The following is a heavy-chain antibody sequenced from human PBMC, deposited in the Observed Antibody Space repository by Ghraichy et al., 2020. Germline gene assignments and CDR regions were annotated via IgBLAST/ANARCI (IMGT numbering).Heavy chain of an antibody. J-gene: IGHJ4*02. CDR3: ARGHCSSTSCSYELDY. Sequence: ASVKVSCKASGYTFTSYGISWVRQAPGQGLEWMGWISAYNGNTNYAQKLQGRVTMTTDTSTSTAYMELRSLRSDDTAVYYCARGHCSSTSCSYELDYWGQGTLVTVSS. V-gene: IGHV1-18*01. CDR2: ISAYNGNT. D-gene: IGHD2-2*01. CDR1: GYTFTSYG.